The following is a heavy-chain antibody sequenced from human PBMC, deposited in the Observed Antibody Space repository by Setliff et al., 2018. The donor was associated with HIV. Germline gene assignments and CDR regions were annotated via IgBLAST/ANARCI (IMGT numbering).Heavy chain of an antibody. J-gene: IGHJ4*02. D-gene: IGHD3-22*01. CDR1: GYPFSGYY. V-gene: IGHV1-2*06. CDR3: AREERYYDGKGALDY. CDR2: INPNNGGT. Sequence: ASVKVSCKASGYPFSGYYMHWVRQAPGQGLEWMGRINPNNGGTKYAQNFQGRVTMTRDTSITTAYMELSSLISDDTAVYYCAREERYYDGKGALDYWGQGMLVTVSS.